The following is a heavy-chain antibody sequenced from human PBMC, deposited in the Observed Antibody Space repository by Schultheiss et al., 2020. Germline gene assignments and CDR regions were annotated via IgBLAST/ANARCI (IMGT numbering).Heavy chain of an antibody. Sequence: GGSLRLSCAASGFTFSSYGMHWVRQAPGKGLEWVAVIWYDGSNKYYADSVKGRFTISRDNSKNTLYLQMNSLRAEDTAVYYCAKAPYGDVAPFDYWGQGTLVTVSS. CDR1: GFTFSSYG. CDR3: AKAPYGDVAPFDY. CDR2: IWYDGSNK. V-gene: IGHV3-30*02. D-gene: IGHD4-17*01. J-gene: IGHJ4*02.